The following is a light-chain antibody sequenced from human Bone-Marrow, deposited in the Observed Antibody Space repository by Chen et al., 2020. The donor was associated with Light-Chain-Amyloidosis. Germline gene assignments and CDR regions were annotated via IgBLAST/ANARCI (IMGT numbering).Light chain of an antibody. CDR2: EDD. V-gene: IGLV6-57*01. CDR1: SGSIATNY. J-gene: IGLJ3*02. CDR3: QSYQGSSQGV. Sequence: NFMLTQPHSVSESPGKTVIISCTRSSGSIATNYVQWYQQRPGSSPPTVIYEDDQRPSGVPDRFSGSTDRSSNSASLTISGLETEDEADYYCQSYQGSSQGVFGGGTKLTVL.